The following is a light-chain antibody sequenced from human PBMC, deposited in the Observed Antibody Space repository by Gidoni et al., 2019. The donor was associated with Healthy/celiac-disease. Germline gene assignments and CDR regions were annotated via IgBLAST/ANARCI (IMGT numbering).Light chain of an antibody. CDR3: AAWDDSLNGRV. CDR2: SNN. J-gene: IGLJ3*02. V-gene: IGLV1-44*01. CDR1: SSNIGSNT. Sequence: QSVLTQPPSASGTSGQRVPISCSGSSSNIGSNTVNWYQQLPGTAPKLLIYSNNQRPSGVLDRFSGSKAGTSASLAISGLQSEDEADYYCAAWDDSLNGRVFGGGTKLTVL.